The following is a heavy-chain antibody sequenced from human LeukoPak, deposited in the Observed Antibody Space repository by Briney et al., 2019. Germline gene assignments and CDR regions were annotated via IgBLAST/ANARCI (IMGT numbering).Heavy chain of an antibody. CDR3: ARSGSSGYYFTWFDP. J-gene: IGHJ5*02. V-gene: IGHV4-34*01. Sequence: SETLSLTCAVYGRSFSGYYWSWIRQPPGKGLEWIGEINHSGSTNYNPSLKSRVTISVDTSKNQFSLKLSSVTAADTAVYYCARSGSSGYYFTWFDPWGQGTLVTVSS. CDR2: INHSGST. D-gene: IGHD3-22*01. CDR1: GRSFSGYY.